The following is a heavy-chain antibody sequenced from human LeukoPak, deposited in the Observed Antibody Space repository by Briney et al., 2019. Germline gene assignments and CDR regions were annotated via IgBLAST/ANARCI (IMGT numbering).Heavy chain of an antibody. CDR3: ARGLPGARIPYHFDS. CDR1: GDFISNGGYF. CDR2: IYYTGST. J-gene: IGHJ4*02. D-gene: IGHD1-1*01. V-gene: IGHV4-31*03. Sequence: KPSETLSLTCTVSGDFISNGGYFWSWIRQHPGKGLEWIGYIYYTGSTTYNPSLQSRVTISVDTSKNNFSLRLNSVTAADTAVYFCARGLPGARIPYHFDSWGQGTLVAVSS.